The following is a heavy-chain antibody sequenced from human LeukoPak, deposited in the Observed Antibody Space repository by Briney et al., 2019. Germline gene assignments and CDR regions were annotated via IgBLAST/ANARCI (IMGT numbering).Heavy chain of an antibody. CDR1: GFTFSSYS. D-gene: IGHD3-10*01. CDR2: ISTTTYT. CDR3: ARGNYFDY. J-gene: IGHJ4*02. Sequence: GALRLSCAASGFTFSSYSMHWVRQAPGKGLEWVSSISTTTYTYYADSVKGRFTNSRDNAKNSLYLQMNSLRAEDTGVYYCARGNYFDYWGQGTLVTVSS. V-gene: IGHV3-21*01.